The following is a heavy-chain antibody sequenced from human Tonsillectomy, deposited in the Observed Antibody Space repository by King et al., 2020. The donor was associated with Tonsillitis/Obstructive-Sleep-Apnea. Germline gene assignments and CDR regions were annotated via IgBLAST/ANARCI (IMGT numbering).Heavy chain of an antibody. CDR1: GFTFSSYA. J-gene: IGHJ4*02. D-gene: IGHD1-26*01. CDR2: ISYDGSNK. CDR3: ARDGESYYVHYFDY. Sequence: VQLVESGGGVVQPGRSLRLSCAASGFTFSSYAMHWVRQAPGKGLEWVAVISYDGSNKYYADSVKGQFTISRDNSKTTLYLQMNSLRAEDTAVYYFARDGESYYVHYFDYWGQGTLVTVSS. V-gene: IGHV3-30*04.